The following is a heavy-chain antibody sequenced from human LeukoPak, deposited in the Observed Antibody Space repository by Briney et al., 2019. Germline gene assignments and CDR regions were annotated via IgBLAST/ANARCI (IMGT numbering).Heavy chain of an antibody. D-gene: IGHD3-16*02. V-gene: IGHV4-39*01. CDR3: ARMGGIMITFGGVIVKSRFDP. CDR2: IYYSGST. Sequence: SETLSLTCTVSGGSISSSSYYWGWIRQPPGKGLEWIGSIYYSGSTHYNPSLKSRVTISVDTSKNQFSLKLSSVTAADTAVYYCARMGGIMITFGGVIVKSRFDPWGQGTLVTVSS. CDR1: GGSISSSSYY. J-gene: IGHJ5*02.